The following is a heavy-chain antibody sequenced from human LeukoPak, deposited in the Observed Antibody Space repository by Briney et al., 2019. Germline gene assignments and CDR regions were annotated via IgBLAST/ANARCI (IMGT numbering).Heavy chain of an antibody. V-gene: IGHV3-30-3*01. D-gene: IGHD2-21*02. CDR2: ISYDGSNK. CDR1: WFPLSNYS. J-gene: IGHJ6*02. CDR3: ARVGYCGGDCYSGYYYAMDV. Sequence: GALQLSFAASWFPLSNYSKDLGRPASGKGVGGVGVISYDGSNKYYTDSVKGRFTISRDNSKNTLYLQMNSLRAEDTAVYYCARVGYCGGDCYSGYYYAMDVWGQGTTVTVSS.